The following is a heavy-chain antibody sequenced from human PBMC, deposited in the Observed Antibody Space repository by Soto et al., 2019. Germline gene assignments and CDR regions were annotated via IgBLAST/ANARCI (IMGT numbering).Heavy chain of an antibody. CDR1: GFTFSSYA. J-gene: IGHJ5*02. D-gene: IGHD3-16*01. Sequence: EVQLLESGGDVVRPGGSLRLSCAASGFTFSSYAMGWVRQAPWKGLEWVAGVSRAGTYTFYADSVRGRFSISRDNSRDTVYLYMNALRGDDTAVYFCVKYTVTEDLGESWCKGTLVSVSS. CDR2: VSRAGTYT. V-gene: IGHV3-23*01. CDR3: VKYTVTEDLGES.